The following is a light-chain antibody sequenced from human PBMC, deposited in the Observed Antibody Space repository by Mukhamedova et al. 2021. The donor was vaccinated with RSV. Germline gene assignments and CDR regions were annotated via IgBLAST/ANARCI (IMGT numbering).Light chain of an antibody. J-gene: IGKJ2*01. CDR2: DVS. CDR3: QQYESLPFT. Sequence: WYQRRVHGKAPRLLIYDVSNSETGVPSRFSGSGSGTDFTLTISSLQAEGIAAYYCQQYESLPFTFGQGTKLDFK. V-gene: IGKV1-33*01.